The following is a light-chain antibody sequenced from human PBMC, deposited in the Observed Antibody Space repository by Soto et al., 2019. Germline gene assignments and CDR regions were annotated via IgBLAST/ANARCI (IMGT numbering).Light chain of an antibody. CDR2: DVS. CDR1: NNDVGTYNY. V-gene: IGLV2-14*03. CDR3: SSYTTSNTRQIV. J-gene: IGLJ1*01. Sequence: QSVLTQPASVSGSPGQSITIACTGTNNDVGTYNYVSWYQQHPGKVPKLIIHDVSSRPAGVSNRFSGSKSGNTASLTISGLQTEDEADYYCSSYTTSNTRQIVFGTGTKVIVL.